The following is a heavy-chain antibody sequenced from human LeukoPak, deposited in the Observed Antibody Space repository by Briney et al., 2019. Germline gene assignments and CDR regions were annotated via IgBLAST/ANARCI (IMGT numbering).Heavy chain of an antibody. CDR2: VYYTGST. V-gene: IGHV4-59*11. CDR3: AGGEDSIRPFDY. Sequence: SDTLSLTCTVSGGSITSRYWSWIRQPPGKGLEWIGHVYYTGSTNYNPSLESRVTISVDTSKSQFSLKLSSVTAADTAVYYCAGGEDSIRPFDYWGQGTLVTVSS. D-gene: IGHD1-26*01. CDR1: GGSITSRY. J-gene: IGHJ4*02.